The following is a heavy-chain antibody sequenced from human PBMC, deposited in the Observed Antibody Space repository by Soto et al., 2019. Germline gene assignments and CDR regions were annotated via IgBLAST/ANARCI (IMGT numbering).Heavy chain of an antibody. CDR1: GFTFSGSA. J-gene: IGHJ4*01. CDR2: IKSKADGGTT. CDR3: TTDSYINMPIVRFDY. D-gene: IGHD2-2*01. V-gene: IGHV3-15*07. Sequence: PGGSLRLSCAASGFTFSGSAMHCVRQASGKGLEWVGRIKSKADGGTTEFAAPVKGRFAISRDDSMNMMYMQMSSLRTEDTAVYYCTTDSYINMPIVRFDYWRHGTLVTVSS.